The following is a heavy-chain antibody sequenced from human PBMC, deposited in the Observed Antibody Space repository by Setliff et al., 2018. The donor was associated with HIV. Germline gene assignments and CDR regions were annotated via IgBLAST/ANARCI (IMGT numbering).Heavy chain of an antibody. Sequence: GASVKVSCKASGYTFTSYGISWVRQAPGQGLEWMGWISAYNGNINYAQKLQGGVTMTTDTSTSTAYMELRSLRSDDTAVYYCARVIGMGLWFGGEDYYYMDVWGKGTTVTVSS. V-gene: IGHV1-18*01. J-gene: IGHJ6*03. CDR2: ISAYNGNI. CDR3: ARVIGMGLWFGGEDYYYMDV. D-gene: IGHD3-10*01. CDR1: GYTFTSYG.